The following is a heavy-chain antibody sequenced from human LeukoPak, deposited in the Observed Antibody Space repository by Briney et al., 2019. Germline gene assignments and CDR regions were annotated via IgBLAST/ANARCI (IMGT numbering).Heavy chain of an antibody. CDR3: AKAWREDGDYWSFNY. V-gene: IGHV3-23*01. J-gene: IGHJ4*02. Sequence: GGSLRLSCAASGFTFRNFGMSWVRQAPGKGLEWVSAISGSGGNTYYVDSVKGRFTISRDNSKSTLYLQMNSLRAEDTAVYYCAKAWREDGDYWSFNYWGQGTLVTVSS. CDR2: ISGSGGNT. CDR1: GFTFRNFG. D-gene: IGHD4-17*01.